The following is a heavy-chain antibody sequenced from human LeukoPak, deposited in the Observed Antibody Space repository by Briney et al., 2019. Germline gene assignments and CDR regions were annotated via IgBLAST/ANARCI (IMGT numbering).Heavy chain of an antibody. V-gene: IGHV3-30-3*01. CDR1: GFTFSSYA. J-gene: IGHJ3*02. Sequence: PGGSLRLSCAASGFTFSSYAMHWVRQAPGKGLEWVAVISYDGSKKYYADSVKGRFTISRDNSKNTLYLQMNSLRAEDTAVYYCASLLVDTLGPRGYSYGWDDAFDIWGQGTMVTVSS. D-gene: IGHD5-18*01. CDR2: ISYDGSKK. CDR3: ASLLVDTLGPRGYSYGWDDAFDI.